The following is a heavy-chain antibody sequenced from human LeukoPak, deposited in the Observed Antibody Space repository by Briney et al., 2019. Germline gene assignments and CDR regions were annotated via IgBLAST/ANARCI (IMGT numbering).Heavy chain of an antibody. CDR3: AKDLPHTKQLVYYFDC. CDR2: ISGSGGST. D-gene: IGHD6-13*01. J-gene: IGHJ4*02. V-gene: IGHV3-23*01. Sequence: GGSLRLSCAASGFTFSSYAMSWVRQAPGKGLEWVSAISGSGGSTYYADSVKGRFTISRDNSKNTLYLQMNSLRAEDTAVYYCAKDLPHTKQLVYYFDCWGQGTLVTVSS. CDR1: GFTFSSYA.